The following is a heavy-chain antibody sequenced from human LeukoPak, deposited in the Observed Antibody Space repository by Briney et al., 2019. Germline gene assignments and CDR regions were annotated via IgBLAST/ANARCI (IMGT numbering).Heavy chain of an antibody. V-gene: IGHV3-11*01. CDR3: ANMEYYYDSSGYSYFDY. J-gene: IGHJ4*02. D-gene: IGHD3-22*01. Sequence: GGSLRLSCAASGFTFSDYYMSWIRQAPGKGLEWVSYISSSGSTIYYADPVKGRFTISRDNSKNTLYLQMNSLRAEDTAVYYCANMEYYYDSSGYSYFDYWGQGTLVTVSS. CDR2: ISSSGSTI. CDR1: GFTFSDYY.